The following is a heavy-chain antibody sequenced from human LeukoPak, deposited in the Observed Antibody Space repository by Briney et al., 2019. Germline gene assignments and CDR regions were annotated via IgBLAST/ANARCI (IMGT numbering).Heavy chain of an antibody. CDR2: IKQDGNEK. V-gene: IGHV3-7*01. Sequence: GGPLRLSCAASGFTFSSYWMSWVRQAPGKGLEWVANIKQDGNEKYYVDSVKGRFTISRDNAKNSLYLQMNSLRAEDTAVYYCARDKAVGATLFDYWGQGTLVTVSS. D-gene: IGHD1-26*01. CDR3: ARDKAVGATLFDY. J-gene: IGHJ4*02. CDR1: GFTFSSYW.